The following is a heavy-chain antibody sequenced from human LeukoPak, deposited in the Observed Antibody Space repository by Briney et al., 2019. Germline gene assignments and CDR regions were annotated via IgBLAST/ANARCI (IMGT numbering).Heavy chain of an antibody. V-gene: IGHV4-4*02. J-gene: IGHJ6*02. Sequence: SETLSLTCAVSGGSISSSNWWSWVRQPPGKGLEWIGEIYHSGSTNYNPSLKSRVTISVDKSKNQFSLKLSSVTAADTAVYYCARDHSMVESPSYYGMDVWGQGTTVTVSS. CDR2: IYHSGST. CDR1: GGSISSSNW. D-gene: IGHD2/OR15-2a*01. CDR3: ARDHSMVESPSYYGMDV.